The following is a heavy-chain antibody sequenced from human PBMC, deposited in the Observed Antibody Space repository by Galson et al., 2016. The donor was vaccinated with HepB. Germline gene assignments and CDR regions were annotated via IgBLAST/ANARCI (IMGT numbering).Heavy chain of an antibody. CDR3: ARDPLQYNYGSGPSWYFDL. D-gene: IGHD3-10*01. J-gene: IGHJ2*01. CDR1: GYTFTSYG. V-gene: IGHV1-18*01. CDR2: ISGYNGNT. Sequence: VKVSCKASGYTFTSYGIIWVRQAPGQGLEWMGWISGYNGNTNYAQKFQGRVTMTAETSTSTAYMGVRSLRSADTAVYYCARDPLQYNYGSGPSWYFDLWGRCTLGTVSS.